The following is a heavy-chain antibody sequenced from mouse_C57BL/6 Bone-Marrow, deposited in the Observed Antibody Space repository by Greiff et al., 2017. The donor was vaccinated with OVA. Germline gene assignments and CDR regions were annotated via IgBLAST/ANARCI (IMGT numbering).Heavy chain of an antibody. D-gene: IGHD1-1*01. CDR1: GYTFTSYW. J-gene: IGHJ1*03. Sequence: QVQLQQPGAELVMPGASVKLSCKASGYTFTSYWMHWVKQRPGQGLAWIGEIDPSDRYTNYNQKFKGKSTLTADKSSSTAYMQLSSLTSEDSAVYDCAREATVVDCYLDVWGTGTTVTVSS. CDR2: IDPSDRYT. V-gene: IGHV1-69*01. CDR3: AREATVVDCYLDV.